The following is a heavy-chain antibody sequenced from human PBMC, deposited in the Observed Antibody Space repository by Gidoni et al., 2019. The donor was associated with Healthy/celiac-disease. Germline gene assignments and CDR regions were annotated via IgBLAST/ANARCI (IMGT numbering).Heavy chain of an antibody. CDR3: ARFYCGGDCYSDYYYYGMDV. J-gene: IGHJ6*02. D-gene: IGHD2-21*02. V-gene: IGHV3-53*01. CDR2: IYSGGST. Sequence: EVQLVESGGGLIQPGGSLRLSCAASGFTVSSNYMSWVRQAPGKGLEWVSVIYSGGSTYYADSVKGRFTISRDNSKNTLYLQMNSLRAEDTAVYYCARFYCGGDCYSDYYYYGMDVWGQGTTVTVSS. CDR1: GFTVSSNY.